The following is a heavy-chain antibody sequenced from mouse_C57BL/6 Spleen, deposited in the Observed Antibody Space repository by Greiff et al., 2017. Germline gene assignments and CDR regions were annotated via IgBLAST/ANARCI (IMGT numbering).Heavy chain of an antibody. CDR2: IYPGDGDT. V-gene: IGHV1-82*01. CDR1: GYAFSSSW. J-gene: IGHJ3*01. D-gene: IGHD2-3*01. Sequence: VKLQQSGPELVKPGASVKISCKASGYAFSSSWMNWVKQRPGKGLEWIGRIYPGDGDTNYNGKFKGKATLTADKSSSTAYMQLSSLTSEDSAVYFCARERIYDGYYVWFAYWGQGTLVTVSA. CDR3: ARERIYDGYYVWFAY.